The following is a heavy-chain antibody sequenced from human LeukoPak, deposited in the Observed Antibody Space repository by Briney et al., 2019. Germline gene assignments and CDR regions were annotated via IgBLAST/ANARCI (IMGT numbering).Heavy chain of an antibody. Sequence: SETLSLTCTVSGGSISYYYWSWIRQPPGKGLELIGYIYYSGSTNYNPSLKSRVTISVDTSKNQFSLKLTSVTAADTAVYYCARSDYPYVWGPYWGQGTLATVSS. CDR3: ARSDYPYVWGPY. D-gene: IGHD3-16*01. J-gene: IGHJ4*02. CDR1: GGSISYYY. CDR2: IYYSGST. V-gene: IGHV4-59*01.